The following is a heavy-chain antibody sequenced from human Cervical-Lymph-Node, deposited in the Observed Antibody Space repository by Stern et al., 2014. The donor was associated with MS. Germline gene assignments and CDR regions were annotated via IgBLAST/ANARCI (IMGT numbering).Heavy chain of an antibody. CDR2: IYHSGSN. Sequence: QLQLQESGSGLVKPSQTLSLTCAVSGGSISSGGYSWSWIRQPPGKGLEWIGYIYHSGSNYYNTSLQSRVTLSVDRSKNQFSLMLSSVTAADTAVYYCARSSTVTPNAFDIWGQGTMVTVSS. CDR1: GGSISSGGYS. D-gene: IGHD4-17*01. CDR3: ARSSTVTPNAFDI. J-gene: IGHJ3*02. V-gene: IGHV4-30-2*01.